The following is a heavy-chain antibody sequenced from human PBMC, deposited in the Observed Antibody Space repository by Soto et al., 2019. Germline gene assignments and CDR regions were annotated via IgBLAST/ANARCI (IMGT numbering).Heavy chain of an antibody. CDR2: IFASSATI. Sequence: GGSLRLSCVASGFTFSRYSMVWVRHAPGKGLEWVSYIFASSATIYYADSVKGRFTVSRDNAKNSLFLLMNSLRAEDTAVYYCARDADCPFDFWGRGTQVIVSS. D-gene: IGHD2-21*02. J-gene: IGHJ4*02. V-gene: IGHV3-48*04. CDR3: ARDADCPFDF. CDR1: GFTFSRYS.